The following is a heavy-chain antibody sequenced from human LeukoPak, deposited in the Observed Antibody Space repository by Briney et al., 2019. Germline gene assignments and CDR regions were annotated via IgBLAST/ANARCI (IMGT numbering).Heavy chain of an antibody. V-gene: IGHV3-43*02. J-gene: IGHJ6*02. CDR2: ISGDGGST. D-gene: IGHD6-13*01. CDR1: GFTFDDYA. Sequence: GRSLRLSCAASGFTFDDYAMHWVRQAPGKGLEWVSLISGDGGSTYYADSVKGRFTISRDNSKNSLYLQMNSLRTEDTALYYCAKGLLEQQLVRAYYYYGMDVWGQGTTVTVSS. CDR3: AKGLLEQQLVRAYYYYGMDV.